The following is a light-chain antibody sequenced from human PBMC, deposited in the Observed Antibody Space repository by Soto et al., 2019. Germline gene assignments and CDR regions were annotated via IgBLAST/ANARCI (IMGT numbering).Light chain of an antibody. J-gene: IGKJ1*01. Sequence: ILMTQSPATLSVSPGERATLSCRASQSVSNNLAWYQQKPGQAPRLLIYDASTRAIGIPARFSGSGSGTEFTLTSIGLQSEDLAVYYGQQYNNWPPWTFGQGTKVEIK. CDR3: QQYNNWPPWT. CDR1: QSVSNN. V-gene: IGKV3-15*01. CDR2: DAS.